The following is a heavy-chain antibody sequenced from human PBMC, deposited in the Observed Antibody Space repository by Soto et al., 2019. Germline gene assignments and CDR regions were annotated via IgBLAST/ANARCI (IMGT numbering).Heavy chain of an antibody. J-gene: IGHJ5*02. D-gene: IGHD3-3*01. CDR1: GGTFSSYA. CDR2: IIPIFGTA. Sequence: SVKVSCKASGGTFSSYAISWVRQAPGQGLEWMGGIIPIFGTANYAQKFQGRVTITADKSTSTAYMELSSLRSEDTAVYYCARDGASITIFGVASNWFDPWGQGTLVTVSS. CDR3: ARDGASITIFGVASNWFDP. V-gene: IGHV1-69*06.